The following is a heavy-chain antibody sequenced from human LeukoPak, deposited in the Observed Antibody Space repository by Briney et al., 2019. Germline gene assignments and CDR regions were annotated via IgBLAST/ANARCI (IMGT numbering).Heavy chain of an antibody. CDR3: ARHYSGSYSKFDY. V-gene: IGHV4-39*01. D-gene: IGHD1-26*01. Sequence: SETLSPTCTVSGVSISSTIYYWGWIRQPPGKGLEWIGSTYYSGSTYYNPSLKSRVSTSVDTSKNQFSLKLTSVAAADTAVYYCARHYSGSYSKFDYWGQGTLVTVSS. CDR1: GVSISSTIYY. J-gene: IGHJ4*02. CDR2: TYYSGST.